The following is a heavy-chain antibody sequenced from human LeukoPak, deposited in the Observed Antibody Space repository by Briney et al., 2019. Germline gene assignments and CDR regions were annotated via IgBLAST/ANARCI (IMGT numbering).Heavy chain of an antibody. CDR3: ARRALRYFDWLLYHNWFDP. CDR2: INHSGST. D-gene: IGHD3-9*01. V-gene: IGHV4-34*01. Sequence: SETLSLTCAVYGGSFSGYYWSWIRQPPGKGLEWIGEINHSGSTNYNPSLKSRVTISVDTSKNQFSLKLSSVTAADTAAYYCARRALRYFDWLLYHNWFDPWGQGTLVTVSS. J-gene: IGHJ5*02. CDR1: GGSFSGYY.